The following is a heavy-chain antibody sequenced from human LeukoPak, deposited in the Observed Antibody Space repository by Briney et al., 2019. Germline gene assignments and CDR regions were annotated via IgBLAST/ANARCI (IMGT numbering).Heavy chain of an antibody. CDR1: GGSFSGYY. V-gene: IGHV4-34*01. CDR2: INHSGST. CDR3: ARGRQRITIFGVVSLDAFDI. D-gene: IGHD3-3*01. Sequence: PPETLSLTCAVYGGSFSGYYWSWIRQPPGKGLEWIGEINHSGSTNYNPSLKSRVTISVDTSKNQFSLKLSSVTAADTAVYYCARGRQRITIFGVVSLDAFDIWGQGTMVTVSS. J-gene: IGHJ3*02.